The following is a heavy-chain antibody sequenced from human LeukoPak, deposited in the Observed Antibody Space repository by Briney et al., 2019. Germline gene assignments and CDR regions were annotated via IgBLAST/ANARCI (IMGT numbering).Heavy chain of an antibody. J-gene: IGHJ3*02. D-gene: IGHD2-15*01. V-gene: IGHV4-59*01. CDR3: AMGQWYDAFDI. CDR1: GVSISSYY. Sequence: PSETLSLTCTVSGVSISSYYWRWIRQPPGKGLVGLGYIYYSESTNYHHPLKRRITISVKTTKNQCSLKLSSVTAADTAVYYCAMGQWYDAFDIWGQGTMVTVSS. CDR2: IYYSEST.